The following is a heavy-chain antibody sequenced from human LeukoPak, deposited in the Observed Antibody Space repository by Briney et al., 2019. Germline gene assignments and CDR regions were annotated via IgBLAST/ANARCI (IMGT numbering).Heavy chain of an antibody. CDR2: INHSGST. J-gene: IGHJ5*02. Sequence: KPSDTLSLTCAVYGGSFSGYYWSWIRQPPGKGLEWIGEINHSGSTNYNPPLKSRVTTSVDTSKNQFSLKLSSVTAADTAVYYCGGGDYVWGSYRYNWFDPWGQGTLVTVSS. CDR3: GGGDYVWGSYRYNWFDP. V-gene: IGHV4-34*01. CDR1: GGSFSGYY. D-gene: IGHD3-16*02.